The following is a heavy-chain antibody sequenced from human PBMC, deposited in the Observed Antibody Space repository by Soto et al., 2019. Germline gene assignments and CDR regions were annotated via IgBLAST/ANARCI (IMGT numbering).Heavy chain of an antibody. V-gene: IGHV1-3*01. Sequence: ASVKVSCKASGYTFTSYAMHWVRQARGQRLEWMGWINAGNGNTKYSQKFQGRVTITRDTSASTAYMELSSLRSEDTAVYYCARDRVVVVAATRANWFDPWGREPWSPSPQ. CDR2: INAGNGNT. CDR1: GYTFTSYA. CDR3: ARDRVVVVAATRANWFDP. J-gene: IGHJ5*02. D-gene: IGHD2-15*01.